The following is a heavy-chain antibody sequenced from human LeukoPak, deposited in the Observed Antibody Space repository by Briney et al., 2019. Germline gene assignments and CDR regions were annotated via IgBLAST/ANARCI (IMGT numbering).Heavy chain of an antibody. Sequence: PSETLSLTCTVSGGSISSSSYYWGWIRQPPGKGLEWIGSIYYSGSTYYNPSLKSRVTISVDTSKNQFSLKLSSVTAADTAVYYCARVGNDRLVWRGYDWAFDYWGQGTLVTVSS. J-gene: IGHJ4*02. CDR3: ARVGNDRLVWRGYDWAFDY. V-gene: IGHV4-39*01. CDR2: IYYSGST. CDR1: GGSISSSSYY. D-gene: IGHD5-12*01.